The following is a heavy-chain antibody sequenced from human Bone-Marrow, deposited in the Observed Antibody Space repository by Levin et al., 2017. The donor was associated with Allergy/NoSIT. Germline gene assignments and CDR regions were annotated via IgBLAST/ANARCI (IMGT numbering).Heavy chain of an antibody. CDR3: AKDFEATVTTLFDY. CDR1: GFTFSRYG. J-gene: IGHJ4*02. D-gene: IGHD4-17*01. Sequence: GESLKISCAASGFTFSRYGIHWVRQAPGKGLEWVAVISYDGSNKYYADSVKGRFTVSRDNSKNTLYLQMNSLRAEDTAVYYCAKDFEATVTTLFDYWGQGTLVTVSS. CDR2: ISYDGSNK. V-gene: IGHV3-30*18.